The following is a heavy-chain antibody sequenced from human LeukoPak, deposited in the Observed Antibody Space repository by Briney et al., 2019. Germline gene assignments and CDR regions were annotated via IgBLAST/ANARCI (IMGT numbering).Heavy chain of an antibody. V-gene: IGHV1-2*02. D-gene: IGHD6-19*01. CDR2: INPNSGGT. Sequence: GASVKVSCKASGYTFTGYYMHWVRQAPGQGLEWMGWINPNSGGTNYAQKFQGRVTMTRDTSISTAYMELSRLRSDDTAVYYCARAELEGSGHYYYYYMDVWGKGTTVTVSS. CDR3: ARAELEGSGHYYYYYMDV. J-gene: IGHJ6*03. CDR1: GYTFTGYY.